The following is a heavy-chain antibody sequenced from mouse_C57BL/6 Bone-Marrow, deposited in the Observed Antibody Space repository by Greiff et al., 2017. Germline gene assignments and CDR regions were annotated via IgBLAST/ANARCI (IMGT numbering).Heavy chain of an antibody. CDR1: GFTFSDYG. CDR2: ISSGSSTI. V-gene: IGHV5-17*01. J-gene: IGHJ3*01. Sequence: EVQLVESGGGLVKPGGSLKLSCAASGFTFSDYGMHWVRQAPEKGLEWVAYISSGSSTIYYADTVQGRFTISRDTAKNTLFLQMTSLRAEDTAMYYCARRDDDYDGSSYPAWFAYWGQGTLVTVSA. D-gene: IGHD1-1*01. CDR3: ARRDDDYDGSSYPAWFAY.